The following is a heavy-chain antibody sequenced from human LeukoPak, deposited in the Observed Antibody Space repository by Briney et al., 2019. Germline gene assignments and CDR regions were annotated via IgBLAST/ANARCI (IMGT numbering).Heavy chain of an antibody. CDR2: SYYSGST. V-gene: IGHV4-30-4*08. D-gene: IGHD2-2*01. CDR3: ARVRCISISCPIDY. J-gene: IGHJ4*02. CDR1: GGSFSGYY. Sequence: SETLSLTCAVYGGSFSGYYWSWIRQPPGKGLEWIGYSYYSGSTYYNPSLKSRVIISIDTSKNQFSLKLSSVTAADTAVYYCARVRCISISCPIDYWGQGTLVTVSS.